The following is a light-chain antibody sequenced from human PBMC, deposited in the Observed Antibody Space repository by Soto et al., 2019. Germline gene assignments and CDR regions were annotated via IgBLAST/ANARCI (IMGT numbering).Light chain of an antibody. J-gene: IGKJ2*01. CDR3: QQYNSYART. CDR1: QSISSW. V-gene: IGKV1-5*03. CDR2: KAS. Sequence: DIQMTQSPSALSASVGDRVTITCRARQSISSWLAWYQQKPGRAPKLLMYKASSLESGRPSRFSGSGSGTEFTLTISSRQPDDFATYYCQQYNSYARTFGQGTKLEIK.